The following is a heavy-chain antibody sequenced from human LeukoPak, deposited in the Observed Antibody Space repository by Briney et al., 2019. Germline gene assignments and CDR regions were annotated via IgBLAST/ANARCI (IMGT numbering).Heavy chain of an antibody. CDR1: GYSISSGYH. V-gene: IGHV4-38-2*02. J-gene: IGHJ4*02. Sequence: PSETLSLTCVVSGYSISSGYHWGWIRQPPGKGLEWIGNVYGSGSTYYNLSLKSRVTISLDTSKNQISLKVRSVPAADAAMYYCARENWVFDYWGQGILVTVSS. CDR2: VYGSGST. D-gene: IGHD7-27*01. CDR3: ARENWVFDY.